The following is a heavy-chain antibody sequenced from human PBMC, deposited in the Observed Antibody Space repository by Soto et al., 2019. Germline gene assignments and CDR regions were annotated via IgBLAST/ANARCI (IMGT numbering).Heavy chain of an antibody. Sequence: GGSLRLSCSASGFTFSSYGMHWIRTAPGKGLAWVAVIWYDGSNKYYADSVKGRFTISRDNSKSTLYLQMNSLRAEDTAVYYCARDFHYDILTGSALDVWGQGTTVTVSS. D-gene: IGHD3-9*01. CDR3: ARDFHYDILTGSALDV. V-gene: IGHV3-33*01. CDR2: IWYDGSNK. CDR1: GFTFSSYG. J-gene: IGHJ6*02.